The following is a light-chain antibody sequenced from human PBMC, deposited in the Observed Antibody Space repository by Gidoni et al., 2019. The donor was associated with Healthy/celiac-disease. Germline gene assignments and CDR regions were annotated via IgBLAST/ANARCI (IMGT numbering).Light chain of an antibody. CDR3: QQYGSSPLYT. V-gene: IGKV3-20*01. Sequence: EIALPPSPGTLSLSPGERATLPCRASQSVSSSYLAWYQQKPGQAPRLLIYGASSRATGIPDRFSGSGSGTDFTLTISRLEPEDFAVYYCQQYGSSPLYTFGQGTKLEIK. J-gene: IGKJ2*01. CDR1: QSVSSSY. CDR2: GAS.